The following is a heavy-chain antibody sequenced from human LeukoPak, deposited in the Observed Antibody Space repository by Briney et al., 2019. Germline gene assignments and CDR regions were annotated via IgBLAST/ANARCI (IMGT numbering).Heavy chain of an antibody. CDR3: AKWGDYDILTGYYDSDY. J-gene: IGHJ4*02. V-gene: IGHV3-23*01. CDR1: GFTFSNYA. CDR2: IVGSGGST. Sequence: GGSLRLSCAASGFTFSNYAMSWVRQAPGKGLEWVSAIVGSGGSTYYADSVKGRFTISRDNPKNTLYLQMNRLRAEDTAVYYCAKWGDYDILTGYYDSDYWGQGTLVTVSS. D-gene: IGHD3-9*01.